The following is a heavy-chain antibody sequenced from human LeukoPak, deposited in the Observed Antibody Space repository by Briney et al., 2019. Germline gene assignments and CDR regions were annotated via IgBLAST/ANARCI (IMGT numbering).Heavy chain of an antibody. CDR1: GGTISSYA. V-gene: IGHV1-69*05. CDR2: IIPIFGTA. Sequence: SVKVSCKASGGTISSYAINWVRQAPGQGPEWVGGIIPIFGTANFAQKFQGRVTVTTDESTSTAYMELSSLRSEDTAVYYCAIAADASFVFDYWGQGTLVTVSS. J-gene: IGHJ4*02. CDR3: AIAADASFVFDY. D-gene: IGHD3-16*01.